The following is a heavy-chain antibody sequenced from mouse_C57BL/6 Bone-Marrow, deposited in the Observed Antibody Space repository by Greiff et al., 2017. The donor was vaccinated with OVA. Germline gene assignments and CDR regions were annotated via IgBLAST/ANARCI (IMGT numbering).Heavy chain of an antibody. Sequence: EVQLQQSGPELVKPGASVKISCKASGYTFTDYYMNWVKQSHGKSLEWIGDINPNNGGTSYNQKFKGKATLTVDKSSSTAYMELRSLTSEDSAVYYCARVSTVVAPDFDVWGTGTTVTVSS. CDR3: ARVSTVVAPDFDV. CDR2: INPNNGGT. CDR1: GYTFTDYY. J-gene: IGHJ1*03. V-gene: IGHV1-26*01. D-gene: IGHD1-1*01.